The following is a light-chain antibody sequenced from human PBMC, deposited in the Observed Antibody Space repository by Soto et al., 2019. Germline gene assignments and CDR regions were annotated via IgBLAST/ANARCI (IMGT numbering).Light chain of an antibody. Sequence: QPVLTQSSSASASLGSSVKLTCTLSRGHRSYIIAWHQQQPGKAPRYLMKLEGSGSYNKGSGVPDRFSGSSSGADRYITISALQFEDEADYYCETWDSNTRVFGGGTKLTVL. CDR2: LEGSGSY. CDR3: ETWDSNTRV. V-gene: IGLV4-60*02. J-gene: IGLJ3*02. CDR1: RGHRSYI.